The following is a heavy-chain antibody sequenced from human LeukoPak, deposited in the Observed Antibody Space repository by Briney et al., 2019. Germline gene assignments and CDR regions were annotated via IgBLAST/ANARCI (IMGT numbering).Heavy chain of an antibody. V-gene: IGHV3-7*03. Sequence: EGSLRLSCAASGFTFSNYWMSWVRQAPGMGLEWVANIKEDGSEKYYVDAVKGRFTISRDNAKKSLFLQMNSLRAEDTAVYYCARDQYYSSSDWGQGTLVTVSS. D-gene: IGHD6-19*01. CDR2: IKEDGSEK. CDR3: ARDQYYSSSD. CDR1: GFTFSNYW. J-gene: IGHJ4*02.